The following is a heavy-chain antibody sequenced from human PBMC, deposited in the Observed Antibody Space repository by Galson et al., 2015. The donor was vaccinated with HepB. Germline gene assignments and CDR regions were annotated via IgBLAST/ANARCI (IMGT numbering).Heavy chain of an antibody. D-gene: IGHD2-2*01. Sequence: SVKVSCKASGYTFTSYGISWVRQAPGQGLEWMGWISAYNGNTNYAQKLQGRVTMTTDTSTSTAYMELRSLRSDDTAVYYCARDPCSSTSCYYWWGDYYGMDVWGQGTTVTVSS. CDR1: GYTFTSYG. CDR3: ARDPCSSTSCYYWWGDYYGMDV. J-gene: IGHJ6*02. CDR2: ISAYNGNT. V-gene: IGHV1-18*04.